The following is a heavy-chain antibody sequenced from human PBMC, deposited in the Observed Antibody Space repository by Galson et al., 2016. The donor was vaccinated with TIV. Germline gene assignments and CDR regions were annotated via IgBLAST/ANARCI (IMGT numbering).Heavy chain of an antibody. CDR1: GVSLRTNGMR. CDR2: IDWDDDK. D-gene: IGHD3-16*01. CDR3: VRTWGIYKYVSRDAVFDI. Sequence: PALVKPTQTLTLTCTVSGVSLRTNGMRVTWIRQPPGKALEWLARIDWDDDKFCSTFLRTRLTISKDTSKNQVVLTMTNMDPEDTATYYCVRTWGIYKYVSRDAVFDIWGQVTMVTVSS. V-gene: IGHV2-70*04. J-gene: IGHJ3*02.